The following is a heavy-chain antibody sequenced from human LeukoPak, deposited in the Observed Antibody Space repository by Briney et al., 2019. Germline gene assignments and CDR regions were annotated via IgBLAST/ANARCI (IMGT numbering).Heavy chain of an antibody. Sequence: GGSLRLSCAASGFTFSSYSMNWVRQAPGNELEWVSSISSSSSYVYYADSVKGRFTISRDNAKNSLYLQMNSLRAEDTAVYYCAVWLAHGELYYWGQGTLVTVSS. CDR3: AVWLAHGELYY. D-gene: IGHD3-10*01. CDR1: GFTFSSYS. V-gene: IGHV3-21*01. CDR2: ISSSSSYV. J-gene: IGHJ4*02.